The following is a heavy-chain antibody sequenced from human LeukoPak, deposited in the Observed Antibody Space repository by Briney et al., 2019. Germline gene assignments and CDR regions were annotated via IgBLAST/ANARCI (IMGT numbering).Heavy chain of an antibody. V-gene: IGHV4-59*08. CDR2: IFYRGGT. J-gene: IGHJ4*02. D-gene: IGHD6-13*01. CDR3: ARLRGSSWSEVDY. Sequence: SETLSLTCTVSGYSISSYYWNWIQQSPGKGLEWIGNIFYRGGTNYNPSLKSRVTISVDTSKNQFSVRLSSVTAADTAMYYCARLRGSSWSEVDYWGQGTLVTVSS. CDR1: GYSISSYY.